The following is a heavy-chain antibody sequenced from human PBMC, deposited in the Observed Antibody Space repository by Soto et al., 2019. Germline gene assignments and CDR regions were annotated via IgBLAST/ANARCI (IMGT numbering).Heavy chain of an antibody. J-gene: IGHJ5*02. CDR2: IYYSGST. D-gene: IGHD4-17*01. V-gene: IGHV4-31*03. CDR1: GGSISSGGYY. Sequence: QVQLQESGPGLVKPSQTLSLTCTVSGGSISSGGYYWSWIRQHPGKGLGWIGYIYYSGSTYYNPSLKSRVTISVDTSKNQFSLKLSSVTAADTAVYYCARDSGDYGSSLWFDPWGQGTLVTVCS. CDR3: ARDSGDYGSSLWFDP.